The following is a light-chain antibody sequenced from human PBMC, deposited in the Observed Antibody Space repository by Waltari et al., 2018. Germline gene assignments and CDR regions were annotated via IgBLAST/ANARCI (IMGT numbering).Light chain of an antibody. CDR2: IIS. CDR3: QQYGTSPYT. Sequence: EIVSTQSPGTLSLSPGERATLHCRASQNINSRFLAWYQQKPGQAPRLLMYIISSRATGIPDRFSGSGSGTDFTLTISRLEPEDFAVYYCQQYGTSPYTFGQGTKLE. J-gene: IGKJ2*01. V-gene: IGKV3-20*01. CDR1: QNINSRF.